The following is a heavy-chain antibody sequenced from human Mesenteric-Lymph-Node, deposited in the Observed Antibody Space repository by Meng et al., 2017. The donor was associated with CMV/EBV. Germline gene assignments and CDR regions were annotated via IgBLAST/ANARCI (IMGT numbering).Heavy chain of an antibody. CDR2: ISYDGSNK. CDR1: GFTFSNYA. J-gene: IGHJ4*02. D-gene: IGHD1-26*01. Sequence: GESLKISCAASGFTFSNYAMHWVRQAPGKGLEWVAEISYDGSNKYYGDSVKGRFTISRDNSKNTVHLQMESLRTEDTAVYYCARDGVGPLDYWGQGTLVTVSS. CDR3: ARDGVGPLDY. V-gene: IGHV3-30*19.